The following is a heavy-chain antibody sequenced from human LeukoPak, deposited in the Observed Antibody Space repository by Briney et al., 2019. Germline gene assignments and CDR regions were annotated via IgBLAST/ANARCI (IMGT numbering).Heavy chain of an antibody. Sequence: GGSLRLSCAASAFTFSSYGMHWVRQAPGKGLEWVAYIQYDRTNEQYAHSVKGRFRISRDNSNNILYLQMNSLRTEDTAVYYCARDTGYFQHWGQGTLVTVSS. CDR2: IQYDRTNE. CDR3: ARDTGYFQH. V-gene: IGHV3-30*02. D-gene: IGHD1-14*01. J-gene: IGHJ1*01. CDR1: AFTFSSYG.